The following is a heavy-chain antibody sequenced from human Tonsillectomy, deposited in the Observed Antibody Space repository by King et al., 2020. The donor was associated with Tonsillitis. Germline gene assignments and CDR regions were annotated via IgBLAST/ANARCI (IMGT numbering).Heavy chain of an antibody. CDR1: GFTFSRYA. D-gene: IGHD1-26*01. V-gene: IGHV3-21*01. Sequence: QLVQSGGGLVKPGGSLTLSCAASGFTFSRYAMNWVRQAPGKELQWVSSITSSGSFKNYPDSLKGRFTISRDNANNSLSLQIHSLRADDTAVYYCARGGGSYDYWGQGALVTVSS. J-gene: IGHJ4*02. CDR3: ARGGGSYDY. CDR2: ITSSGSFK.